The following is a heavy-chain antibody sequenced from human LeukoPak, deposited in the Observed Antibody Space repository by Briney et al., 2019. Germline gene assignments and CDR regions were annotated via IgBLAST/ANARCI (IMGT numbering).Heavy chain of an antibody. V-gene: IGHV3-7*01. Sequence: PGGSLRLSCVASGFTFSSYWMTWVRQAPGKGLEWVANIKTDGSQIYYVDSVKGRFTISRDNAKNSLYLQMNSLRVEDTAVYYCVRDRHYIGNREVRFPYWGQGALVTVSS. CDR1: GFTFSSYW. J-gene: IGHJ4*02. CDR3: VRDRHYIGNREVRFPY. CDR2: IKTDGSQI. D-gene: IGHD3-10*01.